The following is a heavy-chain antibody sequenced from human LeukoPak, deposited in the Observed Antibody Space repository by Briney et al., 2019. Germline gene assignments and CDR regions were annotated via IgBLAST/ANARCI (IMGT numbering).Heavy chain of an antibody. Sequence: GGSLRLSCAASEFTFSNFGMHWVRQTPGKGLECVAVISYDGSNTYYADSVKGRFTISRDNSKSTLSLQLSSLGVEDTAVYYCAKERCSGSACYIFDSWGQGTLVIVSA. V-gene: IGHV3-30*18. D-gene: IGHD2-15*01. CDR3: AKERCSGSACYIFDS. J-gene: IGHJ4*02. CDR2: ISYDGSNT. CDR1: EFTFSNFG.